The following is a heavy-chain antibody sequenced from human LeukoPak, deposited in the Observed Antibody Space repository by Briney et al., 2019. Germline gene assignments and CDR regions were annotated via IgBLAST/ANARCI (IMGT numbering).Heavy chain of an antibody. Sequence: GGSLRLSCAASGFTFSSYEMNWVRQAPGKGLEWVSYISSSGSTIYYADSVKGRFTISRDNAKNSLYLQMNSLRAEDTAVYYCARVKQQLFFYWGQGTLVTVSS. D-gene: IGHD6-13*01. CDR1: GFTFSSYE. J-gene: IGHJ4*02. CDR2: ISSSGSTI. CDR3: ARVKQQLFFY. V-gene: IGHV3-48*03.